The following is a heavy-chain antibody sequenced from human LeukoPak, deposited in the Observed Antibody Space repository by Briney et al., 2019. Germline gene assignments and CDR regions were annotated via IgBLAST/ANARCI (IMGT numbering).Heavy chain of an antibody. V-gene: IGHV1-58*01. CDR1: GFIFSRSA. Sequence: SVKVSCKASGFIFSRSAVQWVRQARGQRLEWIGWIVVGSGNTNYAQKFQERVTMTRDMSTGTAYMELSSLRSEDTAVYYCAAGNYYDSSGYYPYAFDIWGQGTLVTVSS. CDR2: IVVGSGNT. CDR3: AAGNYYDSSGYYPYAFDI. D-gene: IGHD3-22*01. J-gene: IGHJ4*02.